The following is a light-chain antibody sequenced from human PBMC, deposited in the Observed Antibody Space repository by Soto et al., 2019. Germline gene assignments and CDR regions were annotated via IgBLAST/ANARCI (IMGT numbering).Light chain of an antibody. CDR1: QSVTSGY. CDR3: QQYDISPRP. Sequence: EIVLTQSPGTLSLSPGERAIVSCRASQSVTSGYLAWYQQKPGQAPRLLIYAASSRASGIPDRFSGSGSGTDFTLNISRLEPEDFAVYYCQQYDISPRPFGQGTKVEIK. CDR2: AAS. J-gene: IGKJ1*01. V-gene: IGKV3-20*01.